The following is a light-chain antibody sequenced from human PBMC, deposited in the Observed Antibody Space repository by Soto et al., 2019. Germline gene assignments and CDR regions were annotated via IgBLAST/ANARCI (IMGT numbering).Light chain of an antibody. CDR3: TTWDDGLNAPV. CDR1: SSNVGSYP. Sequence: QSVLTQPPSASGSPGQRVTISCSGSSSNVGSYPVNWYQHLPGTAPKVVIYANNQRPSGVPDRFSGSKSGTSASLAITGLQSEDEAEYYCTTWDDGLNAPVFGGGTKLTVL. CDR2: ANN. V-gene: IGLV1-44*01. J-gene: IGLJ2*01.